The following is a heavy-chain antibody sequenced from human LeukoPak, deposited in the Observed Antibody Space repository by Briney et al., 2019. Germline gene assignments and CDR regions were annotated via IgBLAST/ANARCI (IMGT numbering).Heavy chain of an antibody. D-gene: IGHD1-1*01. V-gene: IGHV3-7*01. Sequence: PGGSLRLSCAASGFIFSSYWMTWVRQAPGMGLEWVANIRQDGSEKYYVDSVQGRFTISRDNAKNSLYLQMNSLRAEDTAVYYCARVRLVERRTDAFDIWGQGTMVTVSS. CDR2: IRQDGSEK. CDR1: GFIFSSYW. CDR3: ARVRLVERRTDAFDI. J-gene: IGHJ3*02.